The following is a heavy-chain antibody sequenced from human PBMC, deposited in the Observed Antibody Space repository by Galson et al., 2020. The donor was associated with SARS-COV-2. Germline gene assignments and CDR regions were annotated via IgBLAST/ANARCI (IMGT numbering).Heavy chain of an antibody. CDR2: IRNKAYGGTT. D-gene: IGHD2-15*01. CDR3: TRGGGSGRYYFDY. V-gene: IGHV3-49*03. J-gene: IGHJ4*02. Sequence: GSLRPSCTTSGFTFGDYAMSWFRQAPGKGLEWVSFIRNKAYGGTTEYAASVKGRFTISRDDSNSIAYLQMNSLKTEDTAVYFCTRGGGSGRYYFDYWGQGTLVTVSS. CDR1: GFTFGDYA.